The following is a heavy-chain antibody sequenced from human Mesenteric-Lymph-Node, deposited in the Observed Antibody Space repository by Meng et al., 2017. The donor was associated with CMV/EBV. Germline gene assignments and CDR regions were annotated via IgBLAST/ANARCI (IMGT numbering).Heavy chain of an antibody. J-gene: IGHJ4*02. Sequence: ISSGGYYWSWIRQLPGKGLEWIGYIYYSGSTYYNPSLKSRLTISVDTSKNQFSVKLSSVTAADTAVYYCARTYYYDSSGYYHYYFDYWGQGTLVPSPQ. CDR1: ISSGGYY. V-gene: IGHV4-31*02. D-gene: IGHD3-22*01. CDR3: ARTYYYDSSGYYHYYFDY. CDR2: IYYSGST.